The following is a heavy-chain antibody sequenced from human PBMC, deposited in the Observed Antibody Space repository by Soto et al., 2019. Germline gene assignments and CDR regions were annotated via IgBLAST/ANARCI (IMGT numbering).Heavy chain of an antibody. CDR1: GFSFSSYA. D-gene: IGHD4-4*01. Sequence: EVQLLESGGGLVQPGGSLRLSCVVSGFSFSSYAMSWVRQAPGQGLEWVSTVSATGGSAYYADFVKGRFTISRDNSKNTLYLQLSSLRGEDTAVYYCAKGGTVVRTWFDPWGQGTLVTVSS. J-gene: IGHJ5*02. V-gene: IGHV3-23*01. CDR2: VSATGGSA. CDR3: AKGGTVVRTWFDP.